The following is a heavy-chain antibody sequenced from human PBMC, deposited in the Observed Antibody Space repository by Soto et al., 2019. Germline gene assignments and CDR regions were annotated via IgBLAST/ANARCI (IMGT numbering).Heavy chain of an antibody. CDR1: GFSLSTIGVG. CDR3: ARSLRGYGSGTYYNWFDP. D-gene: IGHD3-10*01. CDR2: IYWDDDH. J-gene: IGHJ5*02. Sequence: QITLKESGPTLVKPTQPLTLTCTFSGFSLSTIGVGVGWIRQPPGKALEWLALIYWDDDHRYSPSLKRRLTITKHTSKNQVVLSMTNMDPVDTATYYCARSLRGYGSGTYYNWFDPWGPGTLVTVSS. V-gene: IGHV2-5*02.